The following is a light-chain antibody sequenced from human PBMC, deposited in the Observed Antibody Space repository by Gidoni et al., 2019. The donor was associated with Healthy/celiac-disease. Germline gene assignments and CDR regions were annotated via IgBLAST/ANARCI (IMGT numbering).Light chain of an antibody. J-gene: IGKJ4*01. CDR2: GAS. Sequence: EIVLTQSPGTLSLSTGERATLSCRASQSVSSSYLAWYQQKPCQAPRLLIYGASSRATGIPDMFSGSGSGTDFTLTISRLEPEDFAVYYCQQYGSSLLTFGGGTKVEIK. V-gene: IGKV3-20*01. CDR1: QSVSSSY. CDR3: QQYGSSLLT.